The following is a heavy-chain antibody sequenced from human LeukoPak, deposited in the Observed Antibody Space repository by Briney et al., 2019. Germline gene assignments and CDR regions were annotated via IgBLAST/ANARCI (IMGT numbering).Heavy chain of an antibody. D-gene: IGHD6-19*01. CDR3: AKGTSTYSSGSFDY. CDR1: GFTSSTYG. J-gene: IGHJ4*02. CDR2: ISGSGSTT. Sequence: PGGSLRLSCSASGFTSSTYGMSWVRQAPGKGLEWVISISGSGSTTFYADSVKGRFTISRDNSNNMLYLQMTSLRAEDTAVYYCAKGTSTYSSGSFDYWGRGTLVTVSS. V-gene: IGHV3-23*01.